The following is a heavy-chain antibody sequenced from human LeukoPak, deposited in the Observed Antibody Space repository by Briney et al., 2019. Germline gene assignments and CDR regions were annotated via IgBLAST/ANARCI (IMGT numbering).Heavy chain of an antibody. Sequence: SQTLSLTCTVSTGSISSYFWGWVRQPAGKGLEWIGRIYTTGMTHYNPSLKSRLSMSIDTSKNQFSLTLRSVTAADTAVYYCGRQRYTASYYFVDYWSQGTLVAVS. CDR1: TGSISSYF. V-gene: IGHV4-4*07. CDR2: IYTTGMT. J-gene: IGHJ4*02. D-gene: IGHD1-26*01. CDR3: GRQRYTASYYFVDY.